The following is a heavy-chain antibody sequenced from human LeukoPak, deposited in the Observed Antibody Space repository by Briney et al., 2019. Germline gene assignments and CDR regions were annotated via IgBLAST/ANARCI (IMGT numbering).Heavy chain of an antibody. Sequence: ASVKLSCRASGYSFTGYSMTWVRQAPGQGLEWMGWISGDSGATNYAQKIHDRVTMTRDSSTATVYLELRSVTADDTAVYYCARGGVEYSYDSADGFTLDPWGQGTLVIVSA. CDR2: ISGDSGAT. V-gene: IGHV1-18*04. CDR3: ARGGVEYSYDSADGFTLDP. CDR1: GYSFTGYS. J-gene: IGHJ5*02. D-gene: IGHD2-15*01.